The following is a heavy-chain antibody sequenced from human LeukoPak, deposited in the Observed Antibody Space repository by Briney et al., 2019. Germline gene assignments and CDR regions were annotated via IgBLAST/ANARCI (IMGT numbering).Heavy chain of an antibody. CDR2: ISWNSGSI. D-gene: IGHD3-22*01. J-gene: IGHJ4*02. V-gene: IGHV3-9*01. CDR3: AKDTGYYYDSSNYWV. Sequence: GRSLRLSCAASGFTFDDYAMHWVRQPPGKGLEWVSGISWNSGSIGYADSVKGRFTISRDYAKNSLYLQMNSLRAEDTALYYCAKDTGYYYDSSNYWVWGQGTLVTVSS. CDR1: GFTFDDYA.